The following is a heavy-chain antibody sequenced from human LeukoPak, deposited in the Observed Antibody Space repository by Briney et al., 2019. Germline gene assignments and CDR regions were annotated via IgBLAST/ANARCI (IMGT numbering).Heavy chain of an antibody. D-gene: IGHD2-15*01. CDR2: IVVGSGNT. Sequence: GASVKVSCKASGFTFTSSAMQWVRQARGQRLEWIGWIVVGSGNTNYAQKFQERVTITRDMSTSTAYMELSSLRSEDTAVYYCAAELSVAATPYCYMDVWGKGTTVTISS. CDR3: AAELSVAATPYCYMDV. V-gene: IGHV1-58*02. CDR1: GFTFTSSA. J-gene: IGHJ6*03.